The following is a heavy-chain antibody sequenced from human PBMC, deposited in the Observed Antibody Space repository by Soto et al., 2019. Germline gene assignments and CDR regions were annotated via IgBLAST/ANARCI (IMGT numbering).Heavy chain of an antibody. CDR1: GFTVSSSY. CDR2: IYSAGNT. CDR3: AIITVWTYGMDV. V-gene: IGHV3-66*01. Sequence: EVQVLESGGGLVQPGGSLRLSCAASGFTVSSSYMTWVRQATGKGLEWVSVIYSAGNTYYADSVKGRFTISRDNSKNTVYLQMNSLRAEDTDVYYYAIITVWTYGMDVWGQGTPVTVSS. J-gene: IGHJ6*02. D-gene: IGHD1-1*01.